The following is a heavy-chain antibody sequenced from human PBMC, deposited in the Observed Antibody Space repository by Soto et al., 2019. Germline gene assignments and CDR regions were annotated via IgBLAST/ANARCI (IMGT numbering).Heavy chain of an antibody. CDR2: INAGNGNT. V-gene: IGHV1-3*01. J-gene: IGHJ6*02. CDR1: GYPFTSYA. D-gene: IGHD3-10*01. CDR3: ARGFGLNVYYYYGMDV. Sequence: RXSVKGSCNASGYPFTSYAMQWVRQAPGQRLEWMGWINAGNGNTKYSQKFQGRVTITRDTSASTAYMELSSLRSEDTAVYYCARGFGLNVYYYYGMDVWGQGTTVTVS.